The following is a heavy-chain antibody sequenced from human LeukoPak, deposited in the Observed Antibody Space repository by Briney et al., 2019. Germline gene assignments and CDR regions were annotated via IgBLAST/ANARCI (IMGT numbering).Heavy chain of an antibody. D-gene: IGHD3-22*01. V-gene: IGHV1-69*13. Sequence: SVKVSCKASGYTFTGYYMHWVRQAPGQGLEWMGGIIPIFGTANYAQKFQGRVTITADESTSTAYMELSSLRSEDTAVYYCARGFSYDSRDAFDIWGQGTMVTVSS. CDR2: IIPIFGTA. CDR3: ARGFSYDSRDAFDI. CDR1: GYTFTGYY. J-gene: IGHJ3*02.